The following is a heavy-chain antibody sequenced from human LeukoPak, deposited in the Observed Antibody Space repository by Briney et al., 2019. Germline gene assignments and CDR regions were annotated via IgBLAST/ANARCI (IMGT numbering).Heavy chain of an antibody. CDR1: GGFLGSYY. V-gene: IGHV4-59*06. J-gene: IGHJ4*02. CDR3: ARVGVAAKSSRYFDY. CDR2: IHYSGST. Sequence: SETLSLTCTVSGGFLGSYYWSWVRQSPGKGLEWIGYIHYSGSTYYNPSLKSRVTISVDTSKKQFSLNLSSVTAADTAVYYCARVGVAAKSSRYFDYWGQGTLVTVSS. D-gene: IGHD2-15*01.